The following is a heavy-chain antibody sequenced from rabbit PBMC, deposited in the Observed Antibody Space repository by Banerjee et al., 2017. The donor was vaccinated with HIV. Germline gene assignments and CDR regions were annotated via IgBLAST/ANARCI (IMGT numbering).Heavy chain of an antibody. J-gene: IGHJ4*01. CDR1: LFDFSGYG. V-gene: IGHV1S45*01. CDR2: INTISGNT. CDR3: ARGGLVVGLNL. Sequence: QEQLEESGGDLVKPEGSLTLTCKVSLFDFSGYGISWVRQAPGKGLEWIACINTISGNTNYASWAKGRFTISKTSSTTVTLQMTSLTAADTATYFCARGGLVVGLNLWGQGTLVTVS. D-gene: IGHD4-2*01.